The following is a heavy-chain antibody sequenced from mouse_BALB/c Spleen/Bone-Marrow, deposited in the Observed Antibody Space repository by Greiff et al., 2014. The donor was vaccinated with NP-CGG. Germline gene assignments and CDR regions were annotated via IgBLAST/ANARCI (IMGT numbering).Heavy chain of an antibody. CDR1: GYTFTSYY. CDR3: ARGSSFDY. CDR2: IYPGNVNT. Sequence: QVQLKQSGPELVKPGASVRISCTASGYTFTSYYIHWVKQRPGQGLEWIGWIYPGNVNTKYNEKFKGKATLTADKSSNTAYMQLSSLTSEDSAVYFCARGSSFDYWGQGTTLTVSS. V-gene: IGHV1S56*01. D-gene: IGHD1-1*01. J-gene: IGHJ2*01.